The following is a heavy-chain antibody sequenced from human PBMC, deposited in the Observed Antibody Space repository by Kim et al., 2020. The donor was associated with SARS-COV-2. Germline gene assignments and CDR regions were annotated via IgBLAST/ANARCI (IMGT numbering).Heavy chain of an antibody. CDR2: ISVDGSRG. J-gene: IGHJ4*02. CDR3: TRHNPTVADFHS. V-gene: IGHV3-48*03. CDR1: GFNLGAYE. D-gene: IGHD4-17*01. Sequence: GGSLRLSCATSGFNLGAYEMNWVRQAPGKGLEWVAYISVDGSRGEYADSVEGRFSIFKDNAQKSLILQMISLRAEDTALYYCTRHNPTVADFHSWVQG.